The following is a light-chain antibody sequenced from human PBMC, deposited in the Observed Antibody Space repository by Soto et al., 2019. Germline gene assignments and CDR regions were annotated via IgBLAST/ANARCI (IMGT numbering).Light chain of an antibody. CDR1: KSISSW. Sequence: DIQMTQPPSTLSASVGDRVTITCRASKSISSWLAWYQQKPGKAPKLLIYDASSLESGVPSRFSGSGSATEFPLTISSLQPDDFATYYCQQYNNYWTFGQGTKVDIK. V-gene: IGKV1-5*01. J-gene: IGKJ1*01. CDR3: QQYNNYWT. CDR2: DAS.